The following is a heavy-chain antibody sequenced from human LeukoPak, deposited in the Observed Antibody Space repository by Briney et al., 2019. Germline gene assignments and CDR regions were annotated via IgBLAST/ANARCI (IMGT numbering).Heavy chain of an antibody. CDR1: GYSFTSYW. D-gene: IGHD5-18*01. Sequence: GESLQISCQGSGYSFTSYWIGWVRQMPGKGLEWMGIIYPGDSDTRYSPSFQGQVTISADKSISTAYLQWSSLKASDTAMYYCARLTDTAMAPFDYWGQGTLVTVSS. J-gene: IGHJ4*02. CDR2: IYPGDSDT. CDR3: ARLTDTAMAPFDY. V-gene: IGHV5-51*01.